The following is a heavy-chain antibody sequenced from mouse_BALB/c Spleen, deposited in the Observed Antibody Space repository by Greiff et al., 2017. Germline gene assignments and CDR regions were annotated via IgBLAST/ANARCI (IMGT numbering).Heavy chain of an antibody. CDR3: TREYDNYGFAY. Sequence: QVQLQQSGAELVRPGASVTLSCKASGYTFTDYEMHWVKQTPVHGLEWIGAIDPETGGTAYNQKFKGKATLTADKSSSTAYMELRSLTSEDSAVYYCTREYDNYGFAYWGQGTLVTVSA. V-gene: IGHV1-15*01. J-gene: IGHJ3*01. CDR2: IDPETGGT. CDR1: GYTFTDYE. D-gene: IGHD2-10*02.